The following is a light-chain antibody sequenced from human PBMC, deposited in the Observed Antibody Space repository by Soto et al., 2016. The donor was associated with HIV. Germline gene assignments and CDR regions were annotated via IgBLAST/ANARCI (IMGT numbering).Light chain of an antibody. J-gene: IGKJ4*01. Sequence: DIQMTQSPSTLSASVGDRVTITCRASQSISDWLAWYQQKPGKAPKLLIYKASNLESGVPSRFSGSGSGTEFTLTISSLQPDDFTTYYCQQYNSYSPTLTFGGGTKGGDQT. CDR3: QQYNSYSPTLT. CDR2: KAS. V-gene: IGKV1-5*03. CDR1: QSISDW.